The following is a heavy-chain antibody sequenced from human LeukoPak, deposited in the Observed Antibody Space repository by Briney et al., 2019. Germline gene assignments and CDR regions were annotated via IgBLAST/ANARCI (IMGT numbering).Heavy chain of an antibody. CDR2: INPNSGGT. Sequence: GASVKVSCKAPGYTFTGYYMHWVRQAPGQGLEWMGWINPNSGGTNYAQKFQGRVTMTRDTSISTAYMELSRLRSDDTAVYYCARESHYDFWSGYSPSLFTYGMDVWGQGTTVTVSS. CDR3: ARESHYDFWSGYSPSLFTYGMDV. CDR1: GYTFTGYY. D-gene: IGHD3-3*01. V-gene: IGHV1-2*02. J-gene: IGHJ6*02.